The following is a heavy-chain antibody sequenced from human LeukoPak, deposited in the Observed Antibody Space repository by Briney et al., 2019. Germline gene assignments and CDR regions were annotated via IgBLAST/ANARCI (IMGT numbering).Heavy chain of an antibody. CDR1: GFTFSDYY. D-gene: IGHD4-11*01. J-gene: IGHJ4*02. CDR2: ISSSGSTI. Sequence: GGSLRLSCAASGFTFSDYYMSWIRQAPGKGLEWVSYISSSGSTIYYADSVKGRFTISRDNSKNTLYLQMSSLRAEDTAVYYCASGRSNSQFFDYWGQGTLVTVSS. CDR3: ASGRSNSQFFDY. V-gene: IGHV3-11*04.